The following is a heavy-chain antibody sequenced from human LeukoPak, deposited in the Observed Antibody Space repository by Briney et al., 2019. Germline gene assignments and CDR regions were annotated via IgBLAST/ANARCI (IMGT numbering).Heavy chain of an antibody. V-gene: IGHV4-59*01. Sequence: PSETLSLTCTVSGDSINSYYWSWIRQPPGKGLEWIGYIYYSGSTNYNSSLKSRVTISVDTSKNQFSLNLSSVTAADTAVYYCARAGSGWSFDYWGQGTLVTVSS. CDR3: ARAGSGWSFDY. CDR1: GDSINSYY. CDR2: IYYSGST. D-gene: IGHD6-19*01. J-gene: IGHJ4*02.